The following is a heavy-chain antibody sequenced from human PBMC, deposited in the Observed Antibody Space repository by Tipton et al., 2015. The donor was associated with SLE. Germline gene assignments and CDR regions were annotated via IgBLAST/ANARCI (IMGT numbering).Heavy chain of an antibody. J-gene: IGHJ6*03. V-gene: IGHV4-61*02. CDR1: GGSISSGSYY. CDR3: ARDSVGLVDNYHYYYMDV. D-gene: IGHD1-26*01. Sequence: TLSLTCTVSGGSISSGSYYWSWIRQSAGEGLEWIGRIYTRGSTNYNLSLKSRVAISVDTSKNQFSLKLSSVTAADTAVYYCARDSVGLVDNYHYYYMDVWGKGTTVTISS. CDR2: IYTRGST.